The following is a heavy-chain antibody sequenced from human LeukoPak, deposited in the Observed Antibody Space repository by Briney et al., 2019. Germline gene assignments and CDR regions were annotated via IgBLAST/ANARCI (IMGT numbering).Heavy chain of an antibody. V-gene: IGHV4-30-4*07. Sequence: PSETLSLTCTVSGGSISSSSYSWSWIRQPPGKGLEWIGYIYYSGSTYYNPSLKSRVTISVDTSKNQFSLKLSTVTAADTAVYYCARDGIGSSTPFDYWGQGTLVTVSS. CDR1: GGSISSSSYS. CDR2: IYYSGST. D-gene: IGHD6-6*01. CDR3: ARDGIGSSTPFDY. J-gene: IGHJ4*02.